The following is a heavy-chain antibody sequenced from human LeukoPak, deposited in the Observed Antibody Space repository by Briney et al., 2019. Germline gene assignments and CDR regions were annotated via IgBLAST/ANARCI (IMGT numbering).Heavy chain of an antibody. CDR2: ISSNGDNT. CDR3: VRGTGY. V-gene: IGHV3-64D*06. J-gene: IGHJ4*02. CDR1: GFTFSSYG. Sequence: GGSLRLSCAASGFTFSSYGMHWVRQAPGKGLEYVSAISSNGDNTYYADSVKGRFTISRDNSKNTLYLQMSSLRADDTAVYYWVRGTGYWGQGTLVTVSS.